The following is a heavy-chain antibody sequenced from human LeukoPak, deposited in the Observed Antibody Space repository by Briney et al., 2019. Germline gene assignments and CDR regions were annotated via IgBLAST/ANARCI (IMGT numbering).Heavy chain of an antibody. Sequence: ASVMVSCKASGYTFTNYGISWVRQAPGQGLEWMGWINPNSGGTNYAQKFHGRVTMTRDTSISTAYMELSRLRSDDTAVYYCARGEITSGGVIVVFDYWGQGTLVTVSS. V-gene: IGHV1-2*02. CDR3: ARGEITSGGVIVVFDY. CDR2: INPNSGGT. J-gene: IGHJ4*02. CDR1: GYTFTNYG. D-gene: IGHD3-16*02.